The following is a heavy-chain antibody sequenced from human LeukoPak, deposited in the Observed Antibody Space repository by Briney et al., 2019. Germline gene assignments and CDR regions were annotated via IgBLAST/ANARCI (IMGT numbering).Heavy chain of an antibody. CDR1: GYTFTSYY. CDR2: INPSGGST. Sequence: ASVKVSCKASGYTFTSYYMHWVRQAPGQGLEWMGIINPSGGSTSYAQKFQGRVTMTRDASTSTAYMELRSLRSDDTAVYYCARSIAVAGKEVYYFDYWGQGTLVTVSS. V-gene: IGHV1-46*01. J-gene: IGHJ4*02. CDR3: ARSIAVAGKEVYYFDY. D-gene: IGHD6-19*01.